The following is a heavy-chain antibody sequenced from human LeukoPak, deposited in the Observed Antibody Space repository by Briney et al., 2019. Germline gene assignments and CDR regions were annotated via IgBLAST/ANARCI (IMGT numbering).Heavy chain of an antibody. V-gene: IGHV3-48*01. CDR3: ARAVGNHFDY. CDR2: ISYSSSPI. Sequence: GGSLRLSCVASGFTFSTYSMKWVRQAPGKGLECVSYISYSSSPIYYADSVKGRFTISRDNAKNSLYLQMNSLRAEDTAVYYCARAVGNHFDYWGQGTLVTVSS. D-gene: IGHD4-23*01. CDR1: GFTFSTYS. J-gene: IGHJ4*02.